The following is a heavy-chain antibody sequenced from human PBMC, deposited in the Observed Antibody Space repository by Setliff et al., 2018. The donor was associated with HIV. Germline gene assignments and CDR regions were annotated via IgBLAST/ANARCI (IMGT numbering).Heavy chain of an antibody. V-gene: IGHV4-39*02. Sequence: SETLSLTCTVSGDSISSSIYYWGWVRQPPGKGLEWIGGIYYTGSPFYNPSLKSRATISVDTSNNQFSLKLSSVTAADTAVYYCAREIQFSATTYYYYYMDDWGRGTTVTVS. CDR1: GDSISSSIYY. CDR2: IYYTGSP. CDR3: AREIQFSATTYYYYYMDD. J-gene: IGHJ6*03. D-gene: IGHD5-18*01.